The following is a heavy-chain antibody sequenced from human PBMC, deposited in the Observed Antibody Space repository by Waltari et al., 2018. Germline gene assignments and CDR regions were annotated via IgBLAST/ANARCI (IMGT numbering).Heavy chain of an antibody. CDR3: AKEQEAFDI. J-gene: IGHJ3*02. CDR1: GFTMSSYF. Sequence: QLQLVESGGGVVQPGKSLRLSCAASGFTMSSYFMHWVRTAPGKGLEWVAVVWSDGKEKYYGDSVKGRFTISRDNSKNIVYLQMNSLRAEDTAVYFCAKEQEAFDIWGQGTVVTVSP. CDR2: VWSDGKEK. V-gene: IGHV3-33*06.